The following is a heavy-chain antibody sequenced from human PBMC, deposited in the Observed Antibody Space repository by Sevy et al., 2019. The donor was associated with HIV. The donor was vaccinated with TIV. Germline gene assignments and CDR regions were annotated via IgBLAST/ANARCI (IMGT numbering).Heavy chain of an antibody. CDR3: AKDRGEILRSAFKS. CDR1: GFTFSEYG. J-gene: IGHJ5*02. V-gene: IGHV3-30*04. D-gene: IGHD3-10*01. CDR2: ISHDGRNYK. Sequence: GGSLRLSCAASGFTFSEYGMHWVRQAPGKGLEWVAVISHDGRNYKYNGDFVKGRLSNSRDNSRKKLYLKMNSLRAEDTAIYYCAKDRGEILRSAFKSWGQGTLVTVSS.